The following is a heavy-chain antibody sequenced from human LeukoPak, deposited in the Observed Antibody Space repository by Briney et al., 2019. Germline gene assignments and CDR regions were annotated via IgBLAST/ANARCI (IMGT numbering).Heavy chain of an antibody. V-gene: IGHV3-30-3*01. D-gene: IGHD6-6*01. CDR1: GFTFSSFG. Sequence: PGKSLRLSCAASGFTFSSFGMHWVRQAPGKGLEWVAVISYDGGNKYYADSVKGRFTFSRDNSKNTLYLQMNSLRAEDTTVYYCARGSPFIAAHSGTLDYWGQGTLVTVSS. CDR2: ISYDGGNK. J-gene: IGHJ4*02. CDR3: ARGSPFIAAHSGTLDY.